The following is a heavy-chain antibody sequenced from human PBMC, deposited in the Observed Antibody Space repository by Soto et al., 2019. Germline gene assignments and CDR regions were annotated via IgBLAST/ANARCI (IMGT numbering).Heavy chain of an antibody. CDR1: GFAFSDPY. Sequence: QVQLVESGGGLVKPGGSLRLSCAASGFAFSDPYMSWIRQAPGKGLEWISYISSSGSTIYYADSVKGRFTISRDNAKKSLYPQKESLTADDTAVYYCARGGASVTTPFDYWGQGTQVTVSS. CDR3: ARGGASVTTPFDY. CDR2: ISSSGSTI. J-gene: IGHJ4*02. V-gene: IGHV3-11*01. D-gene: IGHD4-17*01.